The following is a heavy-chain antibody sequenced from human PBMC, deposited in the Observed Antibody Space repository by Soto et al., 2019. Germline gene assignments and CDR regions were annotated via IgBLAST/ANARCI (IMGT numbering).Heavy chain of an antibody. J-gene: IGHJ4*02. CDR3: AKKVNSGSGSQYFDY. D-gene: IGHD3-10*01. CDR1: GFTFGSYW. CDR2: IKPDGSAT. Sequence: EVQLVESGGGLVQPGGSLRLSCAVSGFTFGSYWMNWVRLIPGKGLEWVAYIKPDGSATYYVDSVKGRFTISRDNAKNMLFLQMNSLRAEDTAIYYCAKKVNSGSGSQYFDYWGQGTLVTVSS. V-gene: IGHV3-7*03.